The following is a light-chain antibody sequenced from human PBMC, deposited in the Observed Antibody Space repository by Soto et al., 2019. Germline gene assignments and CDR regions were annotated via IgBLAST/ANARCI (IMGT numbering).Light chain of an antibody. J-gene: IGLJ2*01. CDR3: ISYTSTGTRV. V-gene: IGLV2-14*01. Sequence: QSALTQPASVSGSPGQSITISCTGTSSDVGGYNYVSWYQHHPGKAPKLMIYDVSSRPSGVSNRFSGSKSGNTASLIISGLQAEDEPHYYCISYTSTGTRVFGGGNKPTVL. CDR1: SSDVGGYNY. CDR2: DVS.